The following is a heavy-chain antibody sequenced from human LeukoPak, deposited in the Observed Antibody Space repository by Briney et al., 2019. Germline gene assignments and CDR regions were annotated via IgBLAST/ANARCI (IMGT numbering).Heavy chain of an antibody. V-gene: IGHV3-30*04. Sequence: PGRSLRLSCAASGFTFSSYAMHWVRQAPGKGLEWVAVISYDGSNKYYADSVKGRFTISRDNSKNTLYLQMNSLRAEDTAMYYCARDPRVALAGTDWFDPWGQGTLVTVSS. CDR2: ISYDGSNK. CDR3: ARDPRVALAGTDWFDP. J-gene: IGHJ5*02. CDR1: GFTFSSYA. D-gene: IGHD6-19*01.